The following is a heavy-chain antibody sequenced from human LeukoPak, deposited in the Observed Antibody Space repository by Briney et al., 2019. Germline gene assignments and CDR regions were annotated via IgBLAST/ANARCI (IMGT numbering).Heavy chain of an antibody. CDR3: ARAVPYAPYSSSWYNRYYFDY. CDR2: INHSGST. CDR1: GGSFSGYY. D-gene: IGHD6-13*01. J-gene: IGHJ4*02. Sequence: MTSETLSLTCAVYGGSFSGYYWSWIRQPPGKGLEWIGEINHSGSTNYNPSLKSRVTISVDTSKNQFSLKLSSVTAADTAVYYCARAVPYAPYSSSWYNRYYFDYWGQGTLVTVSS. V-gene: IGHV4-34*01.